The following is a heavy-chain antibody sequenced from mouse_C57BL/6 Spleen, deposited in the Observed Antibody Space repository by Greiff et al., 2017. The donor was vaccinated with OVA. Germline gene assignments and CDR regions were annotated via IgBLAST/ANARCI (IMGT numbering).Heavy chain of an antibody. J-gene: IGHJ1*03. CDR3: ARSGGTVVGYFDV. Sequence: QVQLQQSGAELVRPGTSVKMSCKASGYTFTNYWIGWAKQRPGHGLEWIGDIYPGGGYTNYNEKFKGKATLTADKSSSTASMQFSSLTPEDSAIYYCARSGGTVVGYFDVWGTGTTVTVSS. CDR2: IYPGGGYT. D-gene: IGHD1-1*01. CDR1: GYTFTNYW. V-gene: IGHV1-63*01.